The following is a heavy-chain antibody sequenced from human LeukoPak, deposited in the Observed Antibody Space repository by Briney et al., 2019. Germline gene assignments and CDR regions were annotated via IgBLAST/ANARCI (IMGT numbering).Heavy chain of an antibody. CDR3: ARGYYYYYMDV. Sequence: ASVNVSCTASGYTFTFYYMHWVRQAPGQGLEWMGWINPNSGGTNYAQKFQRRVTMTRDTSISTAYMELSRLRSDDTAVYYCARGYYYYYMDVWGKGTTVTVSS. CDR2: INPNSGGT. V-gene: IGHV1-2*02. CDR1: GYTFTFYY. J-gene: IGHJ6*03.